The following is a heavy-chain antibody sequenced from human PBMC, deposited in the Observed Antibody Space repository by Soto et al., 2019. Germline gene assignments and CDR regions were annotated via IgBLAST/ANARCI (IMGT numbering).Heavy chain of an antibody. V-gene: IGHV4-4*02. Sequence: QVQLQESGPGLVKPSETLSLTCAVSGGSISRSNWWSWVRQAPGKGLEWIGDIYISGSTDYSPSLKSRATISVDKSKNQLSLKLTSVTAADPAVYYCTSQGEHSGWRSYYYDMDVWGHGTTVTVSS. D-gene: IGHD6-19*01. J-gene: IGHJ6*02. CDR2: IYISGST. CDR1: GGSISRSNW. CDR3: TSQGEHSGWRSYYYDMDV.